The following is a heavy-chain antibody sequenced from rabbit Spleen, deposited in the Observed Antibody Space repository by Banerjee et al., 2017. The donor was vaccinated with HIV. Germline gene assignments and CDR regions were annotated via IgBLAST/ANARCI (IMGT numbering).Heavy chain of an antibody. CDR2: IDAGSSDDT. V-gene: IGHV1S40*01. CDR1: GVSFSSNSY. Sequence: QSLEESGGDLVKPGASLTLTCTASGVSFSSNSYMCWVRQAPGKGLEWIACIDAGSSDDTYYASWAKGRFTISKTSSTTVTLQMTSLTAADTATYFCARDIYAGYSMEFKLWGPGTLVTVS. J-gene: IGHJ4*01. CDR3: ARDIYAGYSMEFKL. D-gene: IGHD7-1*01.